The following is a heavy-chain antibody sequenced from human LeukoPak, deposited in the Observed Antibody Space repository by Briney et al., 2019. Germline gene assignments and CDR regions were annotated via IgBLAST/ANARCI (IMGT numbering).Heavy chain of an antibody. CDR1: GYTFTGYY. D-gene: IGHD3-16*01. J-gene: IGHJ2*01. CDR3: ARNLVWGSERGYFDV. V-gene: IGHV1-2*06. Sequence: ASVKVSCKASGYTFTGYYMHWVRQAPGQGLEWMGRINPNSAGTNYAQKFQGRVTRTSDTSISTAYMELSRLRSDDTAVYYCARNLVWGSERGYFDVWGRGTLVTASS. CDR2: INPNSAGT.